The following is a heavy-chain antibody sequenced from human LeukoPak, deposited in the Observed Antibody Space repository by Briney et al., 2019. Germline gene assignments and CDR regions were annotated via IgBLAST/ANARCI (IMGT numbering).Heavy chain of an antibody. V-gene: IGHV4-59*08. CDR2: LYYSGST. CDR3: ARLLAVAGGDAFDI. D-gene: IGHD6-19*01. Sequence: SETLSLTCTVSGGSISGYFWSWIRQPPGKGLELIGYLYYSGSTNYNPSLESRVTVSVDTSKDQFSLRLSSVTAADTAVYYCARLLAVAGGDAFDIWGQGKMVTVSS. J-gene: IGHJ3*02. CDR1: GGSISGYF.